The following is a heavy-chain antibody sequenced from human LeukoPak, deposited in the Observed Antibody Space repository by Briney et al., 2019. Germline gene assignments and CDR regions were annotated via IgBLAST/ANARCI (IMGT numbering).Heavy chain of an antibody. J-gene: IGHJ4*02. Sequence: GGSLKLSCAASGLTFSGSAMHWVRQAPGKGLEWVAVISYDGSNKYYADSVKGRFTISRDNSKNTLYLQMNSLRAEDTAVYYCAKGALDSSGYRLTPDYWGQGTLVTVSS. CDR1: GLTFSGSA. D-gene: IGHD3-22*01. CDR3: AKGALDSSGYRLTPDY. V-gene: IGHV3-30-3*01. CDR2: ISYDGSNK.